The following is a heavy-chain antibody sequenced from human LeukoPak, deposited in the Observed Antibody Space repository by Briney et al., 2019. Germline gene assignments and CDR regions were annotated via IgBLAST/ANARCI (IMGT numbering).Heavy chain of an antibody. CDR2: INPSGGST. J-gene: IGHJ4*02. CDR3: ARDGPTAAPFDY. V-gene: IGHV1-46*01. D-gene: IGHD2-2*01. CDR1: GYRFTSYD. Sequence: ASVKVSCKASGYRFTSYDMHWVRQAPGQGLEWMGIINPSGGSTSYAQRSQGRVAMTWDTSTTTVYMEVNSLTSEDTAVYFCARDGPTAAPFDYWGQGTLVTVSS.